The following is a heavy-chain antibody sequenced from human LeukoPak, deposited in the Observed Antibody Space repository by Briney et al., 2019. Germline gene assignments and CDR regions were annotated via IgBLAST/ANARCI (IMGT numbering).Heavy chain of an antibody. J-gene: IGHJ4*02. Sequence: SETLSLTCAVYGGPFSGYYWSWIRQPPGKGLEWIGEINHSGSTNYNPSLKSRVTISVDTSKNQFSLKLSSVTAADTAVYYCASQGRSSEAGTSTDYWGQGTLVTVSS. CDR3: ASQGRSSEAGTSTDY. V-gene: IGHV4-34*01. D-gene: IGHD6-19*01. CDR2: INHSGST. CDR1: GGPFSGYY.